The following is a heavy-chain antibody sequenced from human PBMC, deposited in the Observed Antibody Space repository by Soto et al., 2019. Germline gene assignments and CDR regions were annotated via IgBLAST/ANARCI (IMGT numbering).Heavy chain of an antibody. CDR3: TTTMYGSGLFQ. CDR2: ISSGSSTM. Sequence: GGSLRLSCAASGFKFSTYSMTWVRQASGKGLEWVSYISSGSSTMNYADSVKGRFTVSRDNAKNSLYLQMNGLRAEDSAVYYCTTTMYGSGLFQWGQGTLVTVSS. J-gene: IGHJ4*02. D-gene: IGHD3-10*01. CDR1: GFKFSTYS. V-gene: IGHV3-48*01.